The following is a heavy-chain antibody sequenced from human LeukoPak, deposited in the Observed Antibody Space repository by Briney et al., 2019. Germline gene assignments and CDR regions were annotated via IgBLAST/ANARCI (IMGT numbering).Heavy chain of an antibody. CDR1: GFTFSSYG. Sequence: GGSLRLSCAASGFTFSSYGMTWVRQAPGKGLEWVSAISGSGGSTYYADPVKGRFTISRDNSKNTLYLQMNSLRAEDTAVYYCARGSDYGYGMDVWGQGTTVTVSS. J-gene: IGHJ6*02. CDR2: ISGSGGST. CDR3: ARGSDYGYGMDV. V-gene: IGHV3-23*01. D-gene: IGHD4-17*01.